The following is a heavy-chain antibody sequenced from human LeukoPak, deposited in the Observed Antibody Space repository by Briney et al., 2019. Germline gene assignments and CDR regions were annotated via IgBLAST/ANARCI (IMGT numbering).Heavy chain of an antibody. D-gene: IGHD2-21*02. J-gene: IGHJ5*02. V-gene: IGHV4-31*11. CDR2: IYYSGST. Sequence: SETLSLTCAVYGGSFSGYYWSWIRQHPGKGLEWIGYIYYSGSTYYNPSLKSRVTISVDTSKNQFSLKLSSVTAADTAVYYCARAPGAYCGGDCYSGVFDPWGQGTLVTVSS. CDR1: GGSFSGYY. CDR3: ARAPGAYCGGDCYSGVFDP.